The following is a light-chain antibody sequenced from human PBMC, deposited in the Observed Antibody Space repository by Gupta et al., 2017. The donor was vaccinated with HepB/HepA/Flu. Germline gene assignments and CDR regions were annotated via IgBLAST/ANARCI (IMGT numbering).Light chain of an antibody. J-gene: IGKJ1*01. CDR3: QQDYSSWT. Sequence: IVMTQSPDSLAVSLGERATINCKSSQSVLYSSDNQNYLAWFQQKPGQPPKLLIYWASARESGVPDRFSGSGSGTDFTLTISSLQAEDVAVYYWQQDYSSWTFGQGTKVEIK. CDR2: WAS. V-gene: IGKV4-1*01. CDR1: QSVLYSSDNQNY.